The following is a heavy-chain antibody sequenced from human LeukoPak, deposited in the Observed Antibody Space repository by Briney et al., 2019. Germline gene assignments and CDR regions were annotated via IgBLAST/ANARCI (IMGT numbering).Heavy chain of an antibody. CDR1: GGSISRGSYY. CDR3: ARKDKGIESRPFDN. V-gene: IGHV4-39*07. D-gene: IGHD6-6*01. J-gene: IGHJ4*02. Sequence: RSSETLSLTCTVSGGSISRGSYYWGWIRQPPGKGLEWIGSIYYSGTTYYNPSLKSRVAISVDTSKNQFSLNLNSVTAADTAVYYCARKDKGIESRPFDNWGQGTLVTVSS. CDR2: IYYSGTT.